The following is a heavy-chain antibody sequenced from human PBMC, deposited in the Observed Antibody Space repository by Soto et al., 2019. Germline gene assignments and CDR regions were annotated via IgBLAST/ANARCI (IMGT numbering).Heavy chain of an antibody. Sequence: ELQLVDSGGGLVKPGGSRRLSCAASGFLFSTAWMSWVRQAPGKGLEWVGRIKGKIDGGTADYAPLVKGRFIISRDDSTDTMFLQMNSLKTEDTAVYYCARWGGYGALDLWAQGTMVTVS. CDR2: IKGKIDGGTA. CDR1: GFLFSTAW. CDR3: ARWGGYGALDL. J-gene: IGHJ3*01. D-gene: IGHD3-16*01. V-gene: IGHV3-15*01.